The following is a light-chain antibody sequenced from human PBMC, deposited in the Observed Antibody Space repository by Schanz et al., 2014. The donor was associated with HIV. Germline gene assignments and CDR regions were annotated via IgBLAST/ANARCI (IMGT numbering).Light chain of an antibody. J-gene: IGKJ2*01. CDR2: AAS. CDR3: QQLNSFPYT. CDR1: QGISSY. V-gene: IGKV1-9*01. Sequence: DIQLTQSPSFLSASVGDRVTITCRASQGISSYLAWYQQKPGKAPKLLIYAASTLQSGVPSRFSGSGSGTXFTXXXNXLXPDXFATYYCQQLNSFPYTFGQGTMLEI.